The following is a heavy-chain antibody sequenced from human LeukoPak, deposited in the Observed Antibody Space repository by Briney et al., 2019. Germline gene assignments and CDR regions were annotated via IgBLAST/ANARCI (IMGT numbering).Heavy chain of an antibody. J-gene: IGHJ3*02. CDR2: IYYSGST. D-gene: IGHD3-16*01. CDR3: AREGVNAFDI. Sequence: SETLPLTCTVSGGSISSYYWSWIRQPPGKGLEWIGYIYYSGSTNYNPSLKSRVTISVDTSKNQFSLKLSSVTAADTAVYYCAREGVNAFDIWGQGTMVTVSS. V-gene: IGHV4-59*01. CDR1: GGSISSYY.